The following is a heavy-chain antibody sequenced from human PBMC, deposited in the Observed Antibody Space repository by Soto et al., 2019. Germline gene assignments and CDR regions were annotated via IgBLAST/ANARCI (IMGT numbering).Heavy chain of an antibody. Sequence: QVQLQESGPGLVKPSETLSLTCTVSGGSISSYYWSWIRQPPGKGLEWIGYIYYSGSTTSNPSPQSRVTISVDRSKNQISLKLNSVTAADTAVYYCARDRSSGYHDYWGQGTLVTVSS. CDR1: GGSISSYY. D-gene: IGHD3-22*01. CDR2: IYYSGST. J-gene: IGHJ4*02. V-gene: IGHV4-59*01. CDR3: ARDRSSGYHDY.